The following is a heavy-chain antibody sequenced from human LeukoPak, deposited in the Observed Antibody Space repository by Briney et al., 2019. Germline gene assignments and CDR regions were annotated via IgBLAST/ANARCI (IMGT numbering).Heavy chain of an antibody. CDR3: ARDTRTMTAVTRGQHYYYGLDV. Sequence: ASVKVSCKASGYTFTNYYLHWVRQAPGHGREWMAIINPSDGGTYYEQRLQGRVTVTRDTSTSTVYMELSSLRSEDTAVYYCARDTRTMTAVTRGQHYYYGLDVWAKGPRSPSP. CDR2: INPSDGGT. J-gene: IGHJ6*02. V-gene: IGHV1-46*01. CDR1: GYTFTNYY. D-gene: IGHD4-17*01.